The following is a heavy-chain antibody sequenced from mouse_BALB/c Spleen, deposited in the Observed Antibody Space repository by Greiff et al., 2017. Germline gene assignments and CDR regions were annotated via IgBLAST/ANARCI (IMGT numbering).Heavy chain of an antibody. Sequence: EVQLQQTGPELVKPGASVKISCKASGYSFTDYIMLWVKQSHGKSLEWIGNINPYYGSTSYNLKFKGKATLTVDKSSSTAYMQLNSLTSEDSAVYYCARGTGRDAMDYWGQGTSVTVSS. V-gene: IGHV1-39*01. J-gene: IGHJ4*01. CDR3: ARGTGRDAMDY. CDR1: GYSFTDYI. D-gene: IGHD4-1*01. CDR2: INPYYGST.